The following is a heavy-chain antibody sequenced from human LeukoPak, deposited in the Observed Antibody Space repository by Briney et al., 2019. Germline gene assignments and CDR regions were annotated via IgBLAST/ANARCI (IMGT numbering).Heavy chain of an antibody. V-gene: IGHV4-61*02. CDR1: GGSISSGNFY. Sequence: SQTLSPTCTVSGGSISSGNFYWSWIRQPAGKGLEWIGRIYTSGSTNYNPSLKSRVTISVDTSKSQFSLKLSSVTAADTAVYYCARAVQWLPFDYWGQGTLVTVSS. J-gene: IGHJ4*02. CDR2: IYTSGST. CDR3: ARAVQWLPFDY. D-gene: IGHD5-12*01.